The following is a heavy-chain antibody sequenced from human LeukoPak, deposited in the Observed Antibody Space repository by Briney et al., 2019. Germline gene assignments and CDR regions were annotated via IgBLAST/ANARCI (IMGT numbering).Heavy chain of an antibody. CDR1: GGSISRGSYY. J-gene: IGHJ3*02. V-gene: IGHV4-61*02. CDR2: IYTSGST. D-gene: IGHD5-18*01. CDR3: ARGQTAMGTDAFDI. Sequence: SETLSLTCTVSGGSISRGSYYWSWIRQPAGKGLEWIGRIYTSGSTNYNPSLKSRVTISVDTSKNQFSLKLSSVTAADTAVYYCARGQTAMGTDAFDIWGQGTMVTVSS.